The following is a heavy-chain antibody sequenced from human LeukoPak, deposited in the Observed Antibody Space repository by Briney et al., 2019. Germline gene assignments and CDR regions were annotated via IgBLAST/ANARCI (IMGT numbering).Heavy chain of an antibody. Sequence: ASVKVSCKASGGTFSSYAISWVRQAPGQGLERMGRITPILGIANYAQKFQGRVTITADKSTSTAYVELSSLRSEDTAVYYCARDGQRDSSGYYYVDYFDYWGQGTLVTVSS. CDR2: ITPILGIA. J-gene: IGHJ4*02. V-gene: IGHV1-69*04. CDR3: ARDGQRDSSGYYYVDYFDY. D-gene: IGHD3-22*01. CDR1: GGTFSSYA.